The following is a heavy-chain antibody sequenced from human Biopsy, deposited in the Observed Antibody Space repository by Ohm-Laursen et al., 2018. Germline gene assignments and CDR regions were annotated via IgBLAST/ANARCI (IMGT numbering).Heavy chain of an antibody. D-gene: IGHD5-18*01. V-gene: IGHV3-23*01. Sequence: GSLRLSCAASGFTFSSHAMSWVRQTPEKGLEWVSVVGGGGRLTDHTDFADSVRGRFTISRDNSKNKLYLDMINLRAEDTAIYYCARNVRGYNYGLLEYWGQGVMVTVSS. CDR2: VGGGGRLTDHT. CDR1: GFTFSSHA. CDR3: ARNVRGYNYGLLEY. J-gene: IGHJ4*02.